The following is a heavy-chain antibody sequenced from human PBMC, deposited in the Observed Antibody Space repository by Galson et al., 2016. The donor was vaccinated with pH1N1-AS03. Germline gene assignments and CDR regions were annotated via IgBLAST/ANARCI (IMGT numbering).Heavy chain of an antibody. Sequence: SLRLSCAASGFTFSHYSMSWVRQAPGKGLEWVLSISGSSSYIYYADSVKGRFTISRYNAKNSVYLQMNSPRAEDTAVYYCAKDSNEYCSGGNCLAFDIWGQGTVVAVSS. V-gene: IGHV3-21*01. J-gene: IGHJ3*02. D-gene: IGHD2-15*01. CDR3: AKDSNEYCSGGNCLAFDI. CDR2: ISGSSSYI. CDR1: GFTFSHYS.